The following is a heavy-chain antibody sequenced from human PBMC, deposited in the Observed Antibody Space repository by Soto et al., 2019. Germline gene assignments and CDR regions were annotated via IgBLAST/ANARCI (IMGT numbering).Heavy chain of an antibody. CDR1: GGSISSGDYY. J-gene: IGHJ6*02. D-gene: IGHD3-22*01. CDR3: SRRYYYDSSVPLGYGIDV. V-gene: IGHV4-30-4*01. Sequence: TLSLTCTVSGGSISSGDYYWSWIRQPPGKGLEWIGYIYYSGSTDYNPSLKSRVTLSVDTSKNQFSLKLSSVTAADTAVYYGSRRYYYDSSVPLGYGIDVWGQGTTVTVSS. CDR2: IYYSGST.